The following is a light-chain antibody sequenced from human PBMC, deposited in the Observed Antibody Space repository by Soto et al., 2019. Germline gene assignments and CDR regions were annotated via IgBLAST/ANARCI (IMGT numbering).Light chain of an antibody. CDR2: AAS. CDR1: QGIRND. V-gene: IGKV1-17*01. CDR3: LQHNSYPRT. J-gene: IGKJ1*01. Sequence: DIQMTQSPSSLSASVGDRVTITCRASQGIRNDLFWYQQKPGKAPKRLIYAASTLQSGVPSRFSGSRSGTTFSVTISSLPPEDFSTYYCLQHNSYPRTFGQGTKVEIK.